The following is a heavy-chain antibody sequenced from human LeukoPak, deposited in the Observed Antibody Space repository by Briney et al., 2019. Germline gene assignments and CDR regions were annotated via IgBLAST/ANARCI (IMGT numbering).Heavy chain of an antibody. CDR1: GGSISSGGYY. CDR2: INHSGST. CDR3: ARRGSYGYYYYYMDV. J-gene: IGHJ6*03. D-gene: IGHD1-26*01. V-gene: IGHV4-39*07. Sequence: SETLSLTCTVSGGSISSGGYYWSWIRQPPGKGLEWIGEINHSGSTNYNPSLKSRVTISVDTSKNQFSLKLSSVTAADTAVYYCARRGSYGYYYYYMDVWGKGTTVTVSS.